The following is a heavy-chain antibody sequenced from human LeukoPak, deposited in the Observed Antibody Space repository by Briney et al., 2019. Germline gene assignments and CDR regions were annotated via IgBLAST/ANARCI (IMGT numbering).Heavy chain of an antibody. J-gene: IGHJ4*02. CDR3: ARVGYCNGGSCYFFDY. D-gene: IGHD2-15*01. Sequence: GGSLRLSCAASGFTFSTNYMSWVRQAPGKGLEWVSVIYSGGNTYYADSVKGRFTISRDNSKNTLYLQMNSLRAEDTAVYYCARVGYCNGGSCYFFDYWGQGTLVTVSS. V-gene: IGHV3-66*01. CDR2: IYSGGNT. CDR1: GFTFSTNY.